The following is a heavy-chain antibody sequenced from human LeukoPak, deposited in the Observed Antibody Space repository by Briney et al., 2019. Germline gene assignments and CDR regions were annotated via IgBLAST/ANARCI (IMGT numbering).Heavy chain of an antibody. CDR3: ARVVNPYYYYYMDV. Sequence: SETLSLTCTVSGGSISSYYWSWIRQPPGKGLEWIGYIYYSGGTNYNPSLKSRVTISVDTSKNQFSLKLSSVTAADTAVYYCARVVNPYYYYYMDVWGKGATVTISS. CDR2: IYYSGGT. V-gene: IGHV4-59*01. CDR1: GGSISSYY. J-gene: IGHJ6*03.